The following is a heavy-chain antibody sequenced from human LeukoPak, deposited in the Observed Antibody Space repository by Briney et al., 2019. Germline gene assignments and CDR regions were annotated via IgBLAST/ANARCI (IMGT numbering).Heavy chain of an antibody. CDR1: GFTFSSYV. D-gene: IGHD4-17*01. CDR3: AKDADGDYTFDY. V-gene: IGHV3-30*18. Sequence: GGSLRLSCAASGFTFSSYVVHSVRQAPGTGLGWVAVISYDGSHTYYADSVKGRFTISRDNSKNTLYLQMNSLRAEDTAVYYCAKDADGDYTFDYWGQGTLVTVSS. J-gene: IGHJ4*02. CDR2: ISYDGSHT.